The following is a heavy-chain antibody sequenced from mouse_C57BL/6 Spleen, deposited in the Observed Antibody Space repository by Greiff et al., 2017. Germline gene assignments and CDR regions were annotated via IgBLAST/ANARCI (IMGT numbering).Heavy chain of an antibody. CDR1: GFTFSDYG. J-gene: IGHJ3*01. CDR2: ISSGSSTI. Sequence: EVKLQESGGGLVKPGGSLKLSCAASGFTFSDYGMHWVRQAPEKGLEWVAYISSGSSTIYYADTVKGRFTISRDNAKNTLFLQMTSLRSEDRAMYYCARGYYGSPWFAYWGQGTLVTVSA. D-gene: IGHD1-1*01. V-gene: IGHV5-17*01. CDR3: ARGYYGSPWFAY.